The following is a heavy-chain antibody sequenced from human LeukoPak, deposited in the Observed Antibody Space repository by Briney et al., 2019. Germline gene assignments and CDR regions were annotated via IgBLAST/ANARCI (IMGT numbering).Heavy chain of an antibody. V-gene: IGHV1-2*02. CDR2: INPNSGDT. Sequence: ASVKVSCKASGYTFTDYYMHWVRQAPGQGLEWMGWINPNSGDTNYAQKFQGRVTMTWDTSISTAYMELSSLRSEDTAVYYCARGKVVTMVRGVIITYFDYWGQGTLVTVSS. CDR3: ARGKVVTMVRGVIITYFDY. CDR1: GYTFTDYY. J-gene: IGHJ4*02. D-gene: IGHD3-10*01.